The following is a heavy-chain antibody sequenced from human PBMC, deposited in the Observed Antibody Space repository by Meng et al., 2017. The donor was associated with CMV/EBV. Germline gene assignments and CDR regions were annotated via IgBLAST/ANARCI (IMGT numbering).Heavy chain of an antibody. J-gene: IGHJ5*02. D-gene: IGHD3-10*01. Sequence: QVQLQMWGAGLLKPSETLSLTGAGYGGSLSGYYWSLLRPPPGKWLEWIGEINHIGSTNYNPSLKSRVTISVDTSKNQFSLKLSSVTAADTAVYYCARGLMVRGSRVNWFDPWGQGTLVTVSS. CDR2: INHIGST. CDR1: GGSLSGYY. CDR3: ARGLMVRGSRVNWFDP. V-gene: IGHV4-34*01.